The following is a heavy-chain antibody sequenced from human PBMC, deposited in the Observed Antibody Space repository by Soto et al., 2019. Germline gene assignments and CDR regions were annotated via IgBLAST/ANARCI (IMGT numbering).Heavy chain of an antibody. CDR1: GYTFSSHG. Sequence: ASVKVSCKASGYTFSSHGINWVRQAPGQGLEWMGWISPYNGNTNYTQEFQGRVTLTTDTSTDTAYMELRSLRSDDTAVYYCARRIRYDALDIWGQGTMVTVSS. J-gene: IGHJ3*02. CDR2: ISPYNGNT. CDR3: ARRIRYDALDI. V-gene: IGHV1-18*01. D-gene: IGHD2-15*01.